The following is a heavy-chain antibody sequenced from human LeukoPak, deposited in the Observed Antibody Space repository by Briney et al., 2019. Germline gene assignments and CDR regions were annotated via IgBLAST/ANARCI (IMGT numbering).Heavy chain of an antibody. J-gene: IGHJ6*02. D-gene: IGHD2-2*01. CDR1: GGSFSGYY. Sequence: SETLSLTCAVYGGSFSGYYWSWIRQPPGKGLEWIGGINHSGSTNYNLSLKSRVTISVDTSKNQFSLKLSSVTAADTAVYYCARGPRYIVVVPAAMPSGMDVWGQGTTVTVSS. V-gene: IGHV4-34*01. CDR2: INHSGST. CDR3: ARGPRYIVVVPAAMPSGMDV.